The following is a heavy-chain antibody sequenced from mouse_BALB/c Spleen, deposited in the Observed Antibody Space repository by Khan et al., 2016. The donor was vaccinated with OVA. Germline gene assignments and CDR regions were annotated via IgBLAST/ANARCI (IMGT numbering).Heavy chain of an antibody. CDR1: GYSITSNYA. J-gene: IGHJ4*01. V-gene: IGHV3-2*02. CDR2: ISYSGST. D-gene: IGHD1-1*01. CDR3: ARGNYYGYAMDY. Sequence: EVQLQESGPGLVKPSQSLSLTCTVTGYSITSNYAWNWIRQFPENKLEWMGYISYSGSTNYNPSLKSRISITRDTSKNQFFLQLNSVTTEDTATYYCARGNYYGYAMDYWGQGTSITVSS.